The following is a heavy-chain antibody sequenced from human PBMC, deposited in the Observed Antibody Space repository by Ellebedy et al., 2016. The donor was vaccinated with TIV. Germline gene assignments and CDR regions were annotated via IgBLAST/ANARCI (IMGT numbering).Heavy chain of an antibody. Sequence: MPGGSLRLSCTVSGGSISSNYWDRIRQPPGKGLEWIGYIYNSVITNYNPSLKSRITMSVDPSKRQLSLKLRSVTAADTAVYYCARERPGTAMGLGLEYFDYWGQGTLVTVSS. V-gene: IGHV4-59*01. CDR2: IYNSVIT. CDR3: ARERPGTAMGLGLEYFDY. CDR1: GGSISSNY. D-gene: IGHD5-18*01. J-gene: IGHJ4*02.